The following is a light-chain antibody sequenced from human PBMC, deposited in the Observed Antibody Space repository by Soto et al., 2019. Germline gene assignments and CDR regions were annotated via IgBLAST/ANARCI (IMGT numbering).Light chain of an antibody. V-gene: IGKV1-33*01. CDR1: QDISNY. CDR3: QQYDNLPLT. CDR2: DAS. J-gene: IGKJ4*01. Sequence: DIQMTQSPSFVSASXGNRVSIPXXASQDISNYLNWYQQKPGKAPKLLIYDASNLETGVPSRFSGSGSGTDFTFTISSLQPEDIATYYCQQYDNLPLTFGGGTKVDIK.